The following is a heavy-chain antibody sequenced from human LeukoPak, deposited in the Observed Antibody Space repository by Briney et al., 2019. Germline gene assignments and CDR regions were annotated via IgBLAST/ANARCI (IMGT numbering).Heavy chain of an antibody. CDR2: ISYDGSNK. J-gene: IGHJ3*02. CDR1: GFTFSSYA. V-gene: IGHV3-30-3*01. Sequence: GGSLRLSCAASGFTFSSYAMHWVRQAPGKGLEWVAVISYDGSNKYYADSVKGRFTISRDNSKNTLYLQMNSLRAEDTAVYYCAREEPRYGDSYSPDAFDIWGRGTMVTVSS. D-gene: IGHD4-17*01. CDR3: AREEPRYGDSYSPDAFDI.